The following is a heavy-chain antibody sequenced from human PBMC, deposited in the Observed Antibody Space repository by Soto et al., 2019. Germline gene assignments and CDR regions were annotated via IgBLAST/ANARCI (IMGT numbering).Heavy chain of an antibody. V-gene: IGHV3-30-3*01. Sequence: QVQLEESGGGGVQPGTSLRLSCEASGFTFSSYPMYWVRQAPGKGLQWLALISYDGSNKYYAYSVKVRFTISRDNSKNTMYLQMHSLTDGDTAVYYCARGGAVRPFFDYWGQGTLLTVSS. CDR2: ISYDGSNK. D-gene: IGHD6-6*01. J-gene: IGHJ4*02. CDR1: GFTFSSYP. CDR3: ARGGAVRPFFDY.